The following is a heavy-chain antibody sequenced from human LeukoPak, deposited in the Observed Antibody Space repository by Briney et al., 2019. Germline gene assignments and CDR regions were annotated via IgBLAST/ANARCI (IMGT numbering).Heavy chain of an antibody. D-gene: IGHD7-27*01. Sequence: QPGGSLRLSCAASGFTFSSYSMNWVRQAPGKGLEWVSYISSSSSTIYYADSVKGRFTTSRDNAKNSLYLQMNSLRAEDTAVYYCACTLNWGSPIFDYWGQGTLVTVSS. CDR3: ACTLNWGSPIFDY. CDR1: GFTFSSYS. V-gene: IGHV3-48*01. J-gene: IGHJ4*02. CDR2: ISSSSSTI.